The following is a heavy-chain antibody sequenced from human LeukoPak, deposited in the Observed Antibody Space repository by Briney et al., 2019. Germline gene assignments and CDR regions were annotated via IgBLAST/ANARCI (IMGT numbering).Heavy chain of an antibody. D-gene: IGHD3-3*01. CDR1: GFTFSSFW. CDR3: ARDSPGITIFGVVTPN. J-gene: IGHJ4*02. V-gene: IGHV3-7*05. Sequence: GGSPRLSCSASGFTFSSFWMSWVRQAPGKGLEWVAQIKQDGSEKYYVDSVKGRFTISSDNAKNSLYLQMNSLRAEDTAVYYCARDSPGITIFGVVTPNGGQGTLVTVSS. CDR2: IKQDGSEK.